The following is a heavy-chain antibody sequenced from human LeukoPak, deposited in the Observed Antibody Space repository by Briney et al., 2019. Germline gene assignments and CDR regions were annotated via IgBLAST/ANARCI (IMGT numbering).Heavy chain of an antibody. CDR3: ARHDPRGEPARLGFFDY. V-gene: IGHV4-59*08. J-gene: IGHJ4*02. Sequence: SSETLSLTCTVSGDSINNYYWSWLRQPPGKGLEWIGNIYNSGSTNYNPSLKSRVTISVDTSKNQFSLNLSSVTAADTAVYYCARHDPRGEPARLGFFDYWGQGTLVTVSS. CDR2: IYNSGST. CDR1: GDSINNYY. D-gene: IGHD6-6*01.